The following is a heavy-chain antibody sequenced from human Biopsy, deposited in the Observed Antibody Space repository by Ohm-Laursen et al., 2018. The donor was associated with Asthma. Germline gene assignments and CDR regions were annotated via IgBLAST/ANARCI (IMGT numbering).Heavy chain of an antibody. Sequence: SLRLSCSALRFTYEMHWVRQAPGKGLEWVAVISYDGSSIYYADSVKGRFAISRDNSKNTLSLQMNSLTAEDTAVYYCAKEGVAGTHIEDWGQGTLVTVSS. CDR2: ISYDGSSI. J-gene: IGHJ4*02. CDR1: RFTYE. D-gene: IGHD6-19*01. CDR3: AKEGVAGTHIED. V-gene: IGHV3-30*09.